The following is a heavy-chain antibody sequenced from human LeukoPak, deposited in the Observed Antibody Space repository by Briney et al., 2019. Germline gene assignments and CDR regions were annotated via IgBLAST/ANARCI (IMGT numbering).Heavy chain of an antibody. CDR1: GGSISSGSYY. Sequence: PSETLSLTCTVSGGSISSGSYYWSWIRQPAGKGLEWIGRIYTSGSTNYNPSLKSRVTISVDTSKNQFSLKLSSVAAADTAVYYCARQEGFGEPPYWYFDLWGRGTLVTVSS. D-gene: IGHD3-10*01. CDR2: IYTSGST. CDR3: ARQEGFGEPPYWYFDL. J-gene: IGHJ2*01. V-gene: IGHV4-61*02.